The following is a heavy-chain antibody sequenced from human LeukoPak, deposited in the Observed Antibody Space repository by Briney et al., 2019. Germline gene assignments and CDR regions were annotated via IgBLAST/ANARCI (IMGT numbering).Heavy chain of an antibody. CDR1: GGSFSGYY. Sequence: PSETLSLTCAVYGGSFSGYYWSWIRQPPGKGLEWIGEINHSGGTNYNPSLKSRVTISVDTSKNQFSLKLSSVTAADTAVYYCARTKNWNDGHFDYWGQGNLVTVSS. CDR2: INHSGGT. CDR3: ARTKNWNDGHFDY. J-gene: IGHJ4*02. D-gene: IGHD1-1*01. V-gene: IGHV4-34*01.